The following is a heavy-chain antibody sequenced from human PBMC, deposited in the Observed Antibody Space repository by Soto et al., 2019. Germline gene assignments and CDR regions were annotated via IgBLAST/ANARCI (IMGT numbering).Heavy chain of an antibody. Sequence: PSETLSLTCTVSGGSVSSNSYSWGWVRQSPGKGLEWIGTIYSNDNTHYNPSLLSRVTISVDTSKNQFSLNLSSVTAADTALYYCARHTRGLYYFRGQGTLVPVSS. CDR3: ARHTRGLYYF. V-gene: IGHV4-39*01. D-gene: IGHD3-16*01. J-gene: IGHJ4*02. CDR2: IYSNDNT. CDR1: GGSVSSNSYS.